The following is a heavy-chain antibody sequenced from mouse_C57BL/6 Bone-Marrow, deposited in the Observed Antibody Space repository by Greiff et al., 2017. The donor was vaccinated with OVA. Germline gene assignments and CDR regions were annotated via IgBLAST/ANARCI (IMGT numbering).Heavy chain of an antibody. Sequence: VQLQQSGPELVKPGASVKISCKASGYTFTDYYMNWVKQSHGKSLEWIGDINPNNGGTSYNQKFKGKATLTVDKSSSTAYMELRSLTSEDSAVYYCARKNSGRDYWGLGTTLTVSS. V-gene: IGHV1-26*01. CDR1: GYTFTDYY. D-gene: IGHD1-3*01. J-gene: IGHJ2*01. CDR2: INPNNGGT. CDR3: ARKNSGRDY.